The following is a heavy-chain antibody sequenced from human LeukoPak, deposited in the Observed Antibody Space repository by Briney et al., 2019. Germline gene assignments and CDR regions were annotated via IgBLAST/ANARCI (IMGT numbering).Heavy chain of an antibody. J-gene: IGHJ4*02. D-gene: IGHD3-10*01. CDR1: GYTFTGYY. CDR3: ARLYGSGSYSVDY. Sequence: ASVKVSCKASGYTFTGYYKHWVRQAPGQGLEWMGWINPNSGGTNYAQKFQGRVTMTRDTSISTAYMELSRLRSDDTAVYYCARLYGSGSYSVDYWGQGTLVTVSS. CDR2: INPNSGGT. V-gene: IGHV1-2*02.